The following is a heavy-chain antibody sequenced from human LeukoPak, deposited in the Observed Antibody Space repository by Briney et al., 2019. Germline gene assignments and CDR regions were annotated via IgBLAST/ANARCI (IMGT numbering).Heavy chain of an antibody. Sequence: ASVKVSCKASGYTVPTYYMHWVRQAPGQGLEWMGWISSYNGNTHYAQKLQGRVTMTTDTSTSTAYMELRSLRSDDTAVYYCARDDNYGIFVNVDYWGQGTLVTVSS. J-gene: IGHJ4*02. CDR2: ISSYNGNT. V-gene: IGHV1-18*01. CDR1: GYTVPTYY. CDR3: ARDDNYGIFVNVDY. D-gene: IGHD4-11*01.